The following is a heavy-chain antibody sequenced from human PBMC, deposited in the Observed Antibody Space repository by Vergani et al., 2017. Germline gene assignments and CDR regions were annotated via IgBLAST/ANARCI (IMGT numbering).Heavy chain of an antibody. Sequence: QVQLVESGGGVVQPGRSLRLSCAASGFTFSSYGMHWVRQAPGKGLEWVAVIWYDGSNKYYADSVKGRITISRDNSKNTLYLQMNSLRAEDTAVYYCARDSGWSGYYFFDYWGQGTLVTVSS. CDR2: IWYDGSNK. CDR3: ARDSGWSGYYFFDY. J-gene: IGHJ4*02. D-gene: IGHD3-3*01. V-gene: IGHV3-33*01. CDR1: GFTFSSYG.